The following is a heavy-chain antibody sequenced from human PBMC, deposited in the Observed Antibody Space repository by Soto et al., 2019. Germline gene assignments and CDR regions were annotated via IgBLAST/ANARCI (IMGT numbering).Heavy chain of an antibody. V-gene: IGHV1-18*04. J-gene: IGHJ6*02. Sequence: GASVKVSCKASGYTFTSYGISWVRQAPGQGLEWMGWISAYNGNTNYAQKLQGRVTMTTDTSTSTAYRELRSLRSDDTAVYYCARDPYDILTGYNPFYYYYYGMDVWGQGTTVTVSS. CDR1: GYTFTSYG. CDR2: ISAYNGNT. CDR3: ARDPYDILTGYNPFYYYYYGMDV. D-gene: IGHD3-9*01.